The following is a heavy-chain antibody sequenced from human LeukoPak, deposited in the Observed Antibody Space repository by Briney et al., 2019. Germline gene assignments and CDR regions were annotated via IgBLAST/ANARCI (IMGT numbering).Heavy chain of an antibody. D-gene: IGHD2-21*02. CDR1: GYNFTDFW. CDR2: IYSGDSDT. CDR3: ARQRGGKVTAFEY. V-gene: IGHV5-51*01. Sequence: GESLKISCKASGYNFTDFWIGWVRQMPGKGLEWMGIIYSGDSDTRYSPSFQGQVTISIGRSISTAYLQWSSLKASDTAMYYCARQRGGKVTAFEYWGQGTLVTVSS. J-gene: IGHJ4*02.